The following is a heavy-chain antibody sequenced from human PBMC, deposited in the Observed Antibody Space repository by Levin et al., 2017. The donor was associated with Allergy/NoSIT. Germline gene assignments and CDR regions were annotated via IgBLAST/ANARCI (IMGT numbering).Heavy chain of an antibody. CDR3: ATTQYYDFWSGNTFDP. D-gene: IGHD3-3*01. Sequence: ASVKVSCKVSGYTLTELSMHWVRQAPGKGLEWMGGFDPEDGETIYAQKFQGRVTMTEDTSTDTAYMELSSLRSEDTAVYYCATTQYYDFWSGNTFDPWGQGTLVTVSS. CDR2: FDPEDGET. CDR1: GYTLTELS. J-gene: IGHJ5*02. V-gene: IGHV1-24*01.